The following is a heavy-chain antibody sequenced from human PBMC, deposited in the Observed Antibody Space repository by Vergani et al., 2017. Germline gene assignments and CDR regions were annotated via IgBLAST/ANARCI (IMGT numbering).Heavy chain of an antibody. CDR3: ARRPVTVNAFDI. CDR2: INPSGGST. D-gene: IGHD1-14*01. V-gene: IGHV1-46*01. J-gene: IGHJ3*02. CDR1: GYTFTSYY. Sequence: VQLVQSGAEVKKPGASVKVSCKASGYTFTSYYMHWVRQAPGQGLEWMGIINPSGGSTSYAQKFQGRVTMTSDTSTSTVYMELSSLRSEDTAVYYCARRPVTVNAFDIWGQGTMVTVSS.